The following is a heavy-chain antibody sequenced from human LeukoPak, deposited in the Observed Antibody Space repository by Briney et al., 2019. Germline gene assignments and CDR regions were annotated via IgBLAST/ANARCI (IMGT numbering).Heavy chain of an antibody. CDR1: GGSISSYY. D-gene: IGHD3-22*01. CDR2: IYYSGST. J-gene: IGHJ4*02. Sequence: SETLSLTCTVSGGSISSYYWSWIRQPPGKGLEWIGYIYYSGSTNYNPSLKSRVTISVDTSKNQFSLKLSSVTAADTAVYYRARVNSSGIQIDYWGQGTLVTVSS. CDR3: ARVNSSGIQIDY. V-gene: IGHV4-59*01.